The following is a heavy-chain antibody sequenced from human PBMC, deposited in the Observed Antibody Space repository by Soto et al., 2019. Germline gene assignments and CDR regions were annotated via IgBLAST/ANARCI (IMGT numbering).Heavy chain of an antibody. D-gene: IGHD1-26*01. V-gene: IGHV1-58*01. Sequence: GASVKVSCKASGLTFTSSAVQWVRQARGQRLEWIGWIVVGSGNTNYAQKFQERVTITRDMSTSTAYMELSSLRSEDTAVYYCAAGPIVGATRGFDYWGQGTLVTVSS. CDR2: IVVGSGNT. CDR1: GLTFTSSA. J-gene: IGHJ4*02. CDR3: AAGPIVGATRGFDY.